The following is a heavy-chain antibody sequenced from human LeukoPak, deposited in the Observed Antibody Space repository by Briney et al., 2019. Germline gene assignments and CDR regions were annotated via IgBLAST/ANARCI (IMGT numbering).Heavy chain of an antibody. CDR2: ISYDGSNK. J-gene: IGHJ4*02. CDR3: ARDRSPGIDY. CDR1: GFTFSSYA. V-gene: IGHV3-30*01. D-gene: IGHD3-10*01. Sequence: GGSLRLSCAASGFTFSSYAMHWVRQAPGKGLEWVAVISYDGSNKYYADSVKGRFTISRDNSKNTLYLQMNSLRAEDTAVYYCARDRSPGIDYWGRGTLVSVSS.